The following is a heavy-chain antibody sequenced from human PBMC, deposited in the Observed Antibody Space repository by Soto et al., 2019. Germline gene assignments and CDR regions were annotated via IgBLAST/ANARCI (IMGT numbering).Heavy chain of an antibody. CDR1: GFIFSNYA. CDR3: AKGRLSCDF. CDR2: VSANAGGT. J-gene: IGHJ4*02. Sequence: GGSLRLSCAVSGFIFSNYAMNWVRQAPGQGLDWVSCVSANAGGTFYADSVKGRFSISRDNSKNTLYLQMNNLRAEDTTIYYGAKGRLSCDFWGQGTLVTVSS. V-gene: IGHV3-23*01.